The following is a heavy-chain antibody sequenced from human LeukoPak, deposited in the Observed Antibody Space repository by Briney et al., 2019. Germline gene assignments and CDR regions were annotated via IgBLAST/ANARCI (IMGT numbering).Heavy chain of an antibody. Sequence: LSLTCTVSGGSISSASYYWGWIRQPPGKGLEWVSYISSSGSTIYYADSVKGRFTISRDDAKSSLYLQMNSLRAEDTAVYYCARDLVAVAHFDHWGQGTLVTVSS. D-gene: IGHD6-19*01. CDR3: ARDLVAVAHFDH. J-gene: IGHJ4*02. V-gene: IGHV3-11*04. CDR2: ISSSGSTI. CDR1: GGSISSASYY.